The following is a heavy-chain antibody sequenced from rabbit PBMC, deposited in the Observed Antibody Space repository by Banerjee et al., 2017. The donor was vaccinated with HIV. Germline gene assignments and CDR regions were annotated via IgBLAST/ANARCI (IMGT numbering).Heavy chain of an antibody. D-gene: IGHD4-1*01. Sequence: QEQLVESGGGLVQPEGSLTLTCTASGSTLSRYYICWVRQAPGKGLEWIACINSSSGNTVYARWAKGRFTISKTSSTTVTLQMTSLTAADTATYFCAGVNSGWVSCLELWGPGTLVTVS. CDR1: GSTLSRYY. V-gene: IGHV1S45*01. CDR2: INSSSGNT. CDR3: AGVNSGWVSCLEL. J-gene: IGHJ4*01.